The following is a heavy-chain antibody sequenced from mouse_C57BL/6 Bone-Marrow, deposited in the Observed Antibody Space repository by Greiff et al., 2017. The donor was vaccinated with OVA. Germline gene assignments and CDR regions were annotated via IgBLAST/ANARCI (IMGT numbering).Heavy chain of an antibody. J-gene: IGHJ2*01. V-gene: IGHV1-50*01. CDR3: SRKGINFDY. D-gene: IGHD2-4*01. CDR2: IDPSDSYT. Sequence: QVQLQQPGAELVKPGASVKLSCKASGYTFTSYWMQWVKQRPGQGLEWIGEIDPSDSYTNYNQKFKGKATLTVDTSSSTAYMPLSSLTSEDSAVYYCSRKGINFDYGGRGTALTVSS. CDR1: GYTFTSYW.